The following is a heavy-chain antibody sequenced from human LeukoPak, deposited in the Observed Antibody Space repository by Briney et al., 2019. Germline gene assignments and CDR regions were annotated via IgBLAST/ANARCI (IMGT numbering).Heavy chain of an antibody. CDR2: IYHSGST. CDR3: ARSRSDYYDSSGYDNWFDP. V-gene: IGHV4-30-2*01. D-gene: IGHD3-22*01. CDR1: GGSISSGGYS. Sequence: SETLSLTCAVSGGSISSGGYSWSWIRQPPGKGLEWIGYIYHSGSTYYNPSLKSRVTISVDRSKNQFSLKLSSVTAADTAVYYCARSRSDYYDSSGYDNWFDPWGQGTLVTVSS. J-gene: IGHJ5*02.